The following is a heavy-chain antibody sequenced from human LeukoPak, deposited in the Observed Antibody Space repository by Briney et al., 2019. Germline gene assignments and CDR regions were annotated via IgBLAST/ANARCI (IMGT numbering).Heavy chain of an antibody. V-gene: IGHV3-23*01. Sequence: GGSLRLSCAASGFTFSSYAMSWVRQAPGKGLEWVSAISGSGGSTYYADSVKGRFTISRDNSKNTLYLQMNSLRAEDTAVYYCVGYYDSSGYLPIDYWGQGTLVTVSS. CDR3: VGYYDSSGYLPIDY. CDR2: ISGSGGST. J-gene: IGHJ4*02. D-gene: IGHD3-22*01. CDR1: GFTFSSYA.